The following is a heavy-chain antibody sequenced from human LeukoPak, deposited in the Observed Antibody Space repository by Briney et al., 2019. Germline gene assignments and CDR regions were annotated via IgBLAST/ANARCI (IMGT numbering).Heavy chain of an antibody. CDR1: GFNFGTYW. Sequence: GGSLRLSCAASGFNFGTYWMSWVRQAPGKGLEWLANIRQDGSVKFYVDSVKGRFTISRDNAKSSLYLQMNSLRVEDTAVYYCASSHDSSGNDWGQGTLVTLSS. D-gene: IGHD3-22*01. CDR3: ASSHDSSGND. CDR2: IRQDGSVK. V-gene: IGHV3-7*01. J-gene: IGHJ4*02.